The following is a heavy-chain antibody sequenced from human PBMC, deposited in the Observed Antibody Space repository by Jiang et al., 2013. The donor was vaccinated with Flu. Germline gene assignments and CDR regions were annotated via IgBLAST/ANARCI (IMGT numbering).Heavy chain of an antibody. V-gene: IGHV1-69*04. CDR3: ARGDSYYFESGGYQADYYGLDA. Sequence: SGAEVKKPGSSVRVSCKASGSSVSWYAISWVRQAPGQGLEWMGRIIPILGVVNYAQKFQGRMTITADKSTAYMDLSSLRSEDTAIYFCARGDSYYFESGGYQADYYGLDAWGQGTTVIVSS. J-gene: IGHJ6*02. CDR2: IIPILGVV. CDR1: GSSVSWYA. D-gene: IGHD3-22*01.